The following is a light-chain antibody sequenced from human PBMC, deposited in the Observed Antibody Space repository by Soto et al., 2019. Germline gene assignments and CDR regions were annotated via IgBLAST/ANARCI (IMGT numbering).Light chain of an antibody. CDR2: GAS. CDR3: QQFGSSPGFT. V-gene: IGKV3-20*01. Sequence: EIVLTQSPGTLSLSPGERATLSCRASQSINSRYLAWYQQKPGQAPRLLIYGASSRATGIPDRFSGSGSGTAFTLTISRLEPEDFAVYYCQQFGSSPGFTFGPGTIVYL. J-gene: IGKJ3*01. CDR1: QSINSRY.